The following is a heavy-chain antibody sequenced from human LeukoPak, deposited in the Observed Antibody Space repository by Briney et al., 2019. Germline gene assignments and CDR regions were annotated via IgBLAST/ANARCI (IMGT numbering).Heavy chain of an antibody. CDR1: GFTFSSYE. CDR2: ISSSGSTI. V-gene: IGHV3-48*03. CDR3: ARDPSSWYNWFDP. J-gene: IGHJ5*02. D-gene: IGHD6-13*01. Sequence: GGSLRLSCAAPGFTFSSYEMNWVRQAPGKGLEWVSYISSSGSTIYYADSVKGRFTISRDNAKNSLYLQMNSLRAEDTAVYYCARDPSSWYNWFDPWGQGTLVTVSS.